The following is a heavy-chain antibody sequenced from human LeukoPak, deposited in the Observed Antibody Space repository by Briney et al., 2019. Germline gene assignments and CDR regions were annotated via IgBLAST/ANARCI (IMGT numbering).Heavy chain of an antibody. D-gene: IGHD6-25*01. CDR3: ARHLAARYYFDY. CDR1: GGSISSYY. J-gene: IGHJ4*02. CDR2: IYYSGST. Sequence: SETLSLTCTVSGGSISSYYRSWIRQPPGKGLEWIGYIYYSGSTNYNPSLKSRVTISVDTSKNQFSLKLSSVTAADTAVYYCARHLAARYYFDYWGQGTLVTVSS. V-gene: IGHV4-59*08.